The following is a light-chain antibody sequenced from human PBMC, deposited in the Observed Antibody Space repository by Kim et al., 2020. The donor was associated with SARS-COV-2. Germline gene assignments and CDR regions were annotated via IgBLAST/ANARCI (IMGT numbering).Light chain of an antibody. CDR2: GAS. V-gene: IGKV3-15*01. J-gene: IGKJ1*01. CDR1: QSVSSN. Sequence: EIVMTQSPATLSVSPGERATLSCRASQSVSSNLAWYQQKPGQAPRLLIYGASTRATGIPARFSGSGSGTEFTLTISSLQSEDFAVYYCQQYNSSLPEGTFFQGAKVYI. CDR3: QQYNSSLPEGT.